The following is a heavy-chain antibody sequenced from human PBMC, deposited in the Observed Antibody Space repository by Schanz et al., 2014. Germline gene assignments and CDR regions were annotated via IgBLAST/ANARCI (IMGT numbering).Heavy chain of an antibody. D-gene: IGHD2-8*02. CDR1: GFNFKAYA. CDR2: IEFSGGTT. Sequence: EAQLLESGGGLVQPGGSLRLSCAASGFNFKAYAMSWVRQAPGKGLEWVSGIEFSGGTTYYADSVKGRFTISRDNGKKSLYLQMNSLRAEDTAVYFCAKDTGYCHGGACYCFEYWGLGILVTVSS. CDR3: AKDTGYCHGGACYCFEY. J-gene: IGHJ4*02. V-gene: IGHV3-23*01.